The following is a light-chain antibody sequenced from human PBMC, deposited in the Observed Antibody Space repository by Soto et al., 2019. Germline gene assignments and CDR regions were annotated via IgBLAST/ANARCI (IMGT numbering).Light chain of an antibody. Sequence: EIVLTQSPGTLSLSPGEGATLSCRASQSISSTYLAWYQQKPGQAPRLLIYGASSRATGIPDRFSGSGSGTDFTLTISRLEPEDFAVYYCQHYGASPYTFGQGTELEIK. CDR3: QHYGASPYT. J-gene: IGKJ2*01. CDR2: GAS. V-gene: IGKV3-20*01. CDR1: QSISSTY.